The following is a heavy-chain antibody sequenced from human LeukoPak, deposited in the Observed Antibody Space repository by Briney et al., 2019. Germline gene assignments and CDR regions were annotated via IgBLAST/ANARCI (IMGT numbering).Heavy chain of an antibody. CDR1: GFTFSSYS. V-gene: IGHV3-21*01. CDR3: ARDTTGYSSGWYRFDY. Sequence: GGSLRLSCAASGFTFSSYSMNWVRQAPGEGREWVSYISSSSRHIYYADSVKGRFNTSRDNAKHTLYIQIDSLRDEDTAVYYCARDTTGYSSGWYRFDYWGQGTLVTVSS. J-gene: IGHJ4*02. CDR2: ISSSSRHI. D-gene: IGHD6-19*01.